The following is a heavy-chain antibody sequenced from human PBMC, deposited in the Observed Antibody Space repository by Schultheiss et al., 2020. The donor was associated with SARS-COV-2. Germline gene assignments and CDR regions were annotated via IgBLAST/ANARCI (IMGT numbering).Heavy chain of an antibody. CDR2: IYYSGST. V-gene: IGHV4-39*01. D-gene: IGHD4-23*01. Sequence: QTLSLTCAVSGASISINNWWSWVRQPPGKGLEWIGSIYYSGSTYYNPSLKSRVTISVDTSKNQFSLKLSSVTAADTAVYYCARGRWLFDYWGQGTLVTVSS. CDR1: GASISINNW. CDR3: ARGRWLFDY. J-gene: IGHJ4*02.